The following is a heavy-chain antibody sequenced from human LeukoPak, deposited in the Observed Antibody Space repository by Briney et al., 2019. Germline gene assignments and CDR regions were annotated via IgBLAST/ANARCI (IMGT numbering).Heavy chain of an antibody. J-gene: IGHJ3*02. CDR1: GFTFSSYA. CDR2: ISGRGGSI. V-gene: IGHV3-23*01. Sequence: GGSLRLSCAPSGFTFSSYAMSWVRQAPGKGLEGVSAISGRGGSIYYADSVKGRFTISRDNSKNTLYLQMNSLRPEDTAVYYCAKDTRAPIVVVVAATSAAGAFDIWGQGTMVTVSS. CDR3: AKDTRAPIVVVVAATSAAGAFDI. D-gene: IGHD2-15*01.